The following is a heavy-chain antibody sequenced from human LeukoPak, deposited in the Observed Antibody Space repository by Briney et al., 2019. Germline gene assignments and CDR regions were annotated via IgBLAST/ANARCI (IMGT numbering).Heavy chain of an antibody. CDR2: INHSGST. Sequence: PETLSLTCAVYGGSFSGYYWSWIRQPPGKGLEWIGEINHSGSTNYNPSLKSRVTISVDTSKNQFSLKLSSVTAADTAVYYCARARITRDWFDPWGQGTLVTVSS. V-gene: IGHV4-34*01. D-gene: IGHD1-20*01. CDR1: GGSFSGYY. J-gene: IGHJ5*02. CDR3: ARARITRDWFDP.